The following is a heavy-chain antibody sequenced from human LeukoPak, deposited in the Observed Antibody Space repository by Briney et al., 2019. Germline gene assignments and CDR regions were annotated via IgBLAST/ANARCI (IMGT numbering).Heavy chain of an antibody. J-gene: IGHJ4*02. Sequence: PGGSLRLSCAASGFSFRSYSMIWVRQAPGKGLEWVSYITSSSSTTYYAGSVKGRFTISRDNAKNSLYLQMRSLRAEDTAVYYCARDPQDGYNSGYWGQGTLVTVSS. CDR1: GFSFRSYS. V-gene: IGHV3-48*01. CDR2: ITSSSSTT. D-gene: IGHD5-24*01. CDR3: ARDPQDGYNSGY.